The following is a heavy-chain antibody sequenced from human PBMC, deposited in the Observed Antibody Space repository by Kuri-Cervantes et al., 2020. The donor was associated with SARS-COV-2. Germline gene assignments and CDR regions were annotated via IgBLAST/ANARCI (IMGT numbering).Heavy chain of an antibody. CDR2: ISYDGSNK. D-gene: IGHD2-2*01. Sequence: GESLKISCAASGFTFSSYAMHWVRQAPGKGLEWVAVISYDGSNKYYADSVKGRFTISRDNSKNTLYLQMNSLRAEDTAVYYCARTLGEDIVVXXAATFDYWGQGTLVTVSS. V-gene: IGHV3-30-3*01. CDR1: GFTFSSYA. CDR3: ARTLGEDIVVXXAATFDY. J-gene: IGHJ4*02.